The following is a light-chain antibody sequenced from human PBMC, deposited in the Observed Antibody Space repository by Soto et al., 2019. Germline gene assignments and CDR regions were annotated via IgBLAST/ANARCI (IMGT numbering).Light chain of an antibody. V-gene: IGLV1-44*01. Sequence: QSVPTQPPSASGTPGQRVTNSCSGSSSNIGSNTVSWYQQLPGTAPKLLIYSDNQLPSGVPDRFSGSKSGTSASLAISGLQSEDEADYYCAAWDDRLIGYVFGTGTKLTVL. J-gene: IGLJ1*01. CDR3: AAWDDRLIGYV. CDR2: SDN. CDR1: SSNIGSNT.